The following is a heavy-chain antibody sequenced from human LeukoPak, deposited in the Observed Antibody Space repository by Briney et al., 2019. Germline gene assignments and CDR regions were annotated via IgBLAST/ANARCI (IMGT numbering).Heavy chain of an antibody. CDR1: GGSISSSSYY. D-gene: IGHD3-10*01. V-gene: IGHV4-39*01. Sequence: SETLSLTCTVSGGSISSSSYYWGWIRQPPGKGLEWIRSIYYSGSTYYNPSLKSRVTISVDTSKNQFSLKLSSVTAADTAVYYCASYGDNRATPGNAAFDIWGQGTMVTVSS. CDR2: IYYSGST. CDR3: ASYGDNRATPGNAAFDI. J-gene: IGHJ3*02.